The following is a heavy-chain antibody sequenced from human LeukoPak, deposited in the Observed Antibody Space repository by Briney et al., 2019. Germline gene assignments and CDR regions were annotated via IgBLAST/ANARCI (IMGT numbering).Heavy chain of an antibody. D-gene: IGHD5-18*01. J-gene: IGHJ4*02. CDR3: ARDLKQGYSYGYFDY. V-gene: IGHV4-30-4*01. Sequence: SQTLSLTCTVSGGSISSGDYYWSWIRQPPGKGLEWIGYIYYSGSTYYNPSLKSRVTVSVDTSKNQFSLKLSSVTATGTAVYYCARDLKQGYSYGYFDYWGQGTLVTVSS. CDR2: IYYSGST. CDR1: GGSISSGDYY.